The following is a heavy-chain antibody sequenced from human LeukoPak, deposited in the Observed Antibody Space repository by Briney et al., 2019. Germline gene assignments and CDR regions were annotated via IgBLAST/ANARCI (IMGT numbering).Heavy chain of an antibody. CDR1: GFTFSSYA. CDR3: ARDRLGLSGWYDFDY. CDR2: ISYDGSNK. J-gene: IGHJ4*02. V-gene: IGHV3-30-3*01. D-gene: IGHD6-19*01. Sequence: GGSLRLSCAASGFTFSSYAMHWVRQAPGKGLEWVAVISYDGSNKYYADSVKGRFTISRDNSKNTLYLQMNSLRAEDTAVYYCARDRLGLSGWYDFDYWGQGTLVTVSS.